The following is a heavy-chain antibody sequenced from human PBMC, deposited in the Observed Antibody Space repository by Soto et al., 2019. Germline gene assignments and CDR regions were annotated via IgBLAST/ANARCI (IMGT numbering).Heavy chain of an antibody. D-gene: IGHD3-16*01. Sequence: SVKVSCKASGGTFSSYASSWVRRAPGQGIEWMGGIIPIFGTANYAQKIQARVTITADECTSTAYMELSGLSSEVTAVYYCARDRGETAVTGDVFDIWGQGSMVTVSS. CDR1: GGTFSSYA. CDR3: ARDRGETAVTGDVFDI. CDR2: IIPIFGTA. J-gene: IGHJ3*02. V-gene: IGHV1-69*13.